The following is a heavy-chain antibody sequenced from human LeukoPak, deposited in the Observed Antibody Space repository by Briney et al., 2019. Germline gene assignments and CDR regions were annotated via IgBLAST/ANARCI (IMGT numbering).Heavy chain of an antibody. CDR3: VKDKWSNY. CDR1: GFTFSAYT. D-gene: IGHD2-8*01. J-gene: IGHJ4*02. CDR2: ININGDKT. Sequence: GGSLRLSCSVSGFTFSAYTMAWVRQAPGRGLQYVSSININGDKTYYADSVKGRITISRDNSKNTLFLQMSSLRVEDSAVYDCVKDKWSNYWGQGVLVTVSS. V-gene: IGHV3-64D*09.